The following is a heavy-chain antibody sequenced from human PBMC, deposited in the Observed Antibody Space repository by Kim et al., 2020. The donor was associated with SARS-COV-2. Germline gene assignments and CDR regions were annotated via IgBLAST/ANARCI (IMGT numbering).Heavy chain of an antibody. CDR2: INSRGSTI. Sequence: GGSLRLSCAASGFTFSSYEMNWVRQAPGKGLEWLSHINSRGSTIYYADSVKGRFTISRDNAKNSLYLQMNSLRAEDTAVYYCERDEYNYGYFDYWGQGTLVTVSS. CDR1: GFTFSSYE. D-gene: IGHD5-18*01. J-gene: IGHJ4*02. CDR3: ERDEYNYGYFDY. V-gene: IGHV3-48*03.